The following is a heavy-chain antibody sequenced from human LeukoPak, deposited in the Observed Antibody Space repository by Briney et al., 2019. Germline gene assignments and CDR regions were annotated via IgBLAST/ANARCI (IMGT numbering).Heavy chain of an antibody. CDR2: IKSDTEGGTT. CDR3: TTGAGTYSSAWPDY. D-gene: IGHD6-19*01. CDR1: GFTFSKAR. V-gene: IGHV3-15*01. J-gene: IGHJ4*02. Sequence: KSGGSLRLSCAASGFTFSKARMTWVREAPGKGLEWVGRIKSDTEGGTTEYAAAVKGRFTTSRDDSKNTLSLQMNSLKTEDTAVYYCTTGAGTYSSAWPDYWGQGTLVTVSS.